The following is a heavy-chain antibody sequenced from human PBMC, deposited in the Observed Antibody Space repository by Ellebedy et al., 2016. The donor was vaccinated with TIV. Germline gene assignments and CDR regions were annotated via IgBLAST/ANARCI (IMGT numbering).Heavy chain of an antibody. CDR3: ARLVAATLDAFDI. CDR1: GFTFSSYS. V-gene: IGHV3-21*03. D-gene: IGHD2-15*01. CDR2: ISSSSSYI. Sequence: GESLKISXAASGFTFSSYSMNWVRQAPGKGLEWVSSISSSSSYIYYADSVKGRFTISRDNAKNSLYLQMNSLRAEDTAVYYCARLVAATLDAFDIWGQGTIVTVSS. J-gene: IGHJ3*02.